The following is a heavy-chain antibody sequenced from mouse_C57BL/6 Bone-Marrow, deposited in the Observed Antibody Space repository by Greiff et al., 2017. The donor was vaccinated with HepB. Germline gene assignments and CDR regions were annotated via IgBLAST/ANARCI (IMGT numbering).Heavy chain of an antibody. V-gene: IGHV1-55*01. J-gene: IGHJ4*01. CDR3: AIITTVVECY. Sequence: QVQLQQPGAELVMPGASVKLSCKASGYTFTSYWMHWVKQRPGQGLEWIGEIYPRSGNTYYNEKFKGKATLTADKSSSTAYMELRSLTSEDSAVYFCAIITTVVECYWGQGTSVTVSS. D-gene: IGHD1-1*01. CDR2: IYPRSGNT. CDR1: GYTFTSYW.